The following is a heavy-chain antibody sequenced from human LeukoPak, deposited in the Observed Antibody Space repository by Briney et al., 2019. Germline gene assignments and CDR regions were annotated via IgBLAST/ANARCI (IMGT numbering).Heavy chain of an antibody. CDR3: AREIGDV. CDR1: GGSISSSSYY. V-gene: IGHV4-39*01. J-gene: IGHJ6*04. CDR2: IYYSGST. Sequence: KPSETLSLTCTVSGGSISSSSYYSGWIRQPPGKGVEWIGSIYYSGSTYYNPSLKSRVTISVDTSKNQFSLKLSSVTAADTAVYYCAREIGDVWGKGTTVTVSS.